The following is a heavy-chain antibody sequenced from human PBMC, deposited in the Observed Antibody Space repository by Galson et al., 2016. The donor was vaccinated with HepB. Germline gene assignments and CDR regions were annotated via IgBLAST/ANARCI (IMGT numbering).Heavy chain of an antibody. Sequence: SVKVSCKASGFTFSSSAVQWVRQTRGQRLEWIGWIVVASGKTNYAQKFQGRVTIIRDMSASTAYMELTNLRSDDTAVYFCAAGYYYASGSYYEYFPFDYWGLGTVVTVSS. CDR2: IVVASGKT. CDR1: GFTFSSSA. V-gene: IGHV1-58*01. J-gene: IGHJ4*02. CDR3: AAGYYYASGSYYEYFPFDY. D-gene: IGHD3-10*01.